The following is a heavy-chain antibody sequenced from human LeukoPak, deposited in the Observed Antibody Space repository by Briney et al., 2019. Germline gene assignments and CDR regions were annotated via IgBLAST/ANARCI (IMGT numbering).Heavy chain of an antibody. D-gene: IGHD2-2*01. CDR1: GYTFTSYG. Sequence: ASVKVSCKASGYTFTSYGISWVRQAPGQGLEWMGWISAYNGNTNYAQKLQGRVTMTTDTSTSTAYMELRSLRSDDTAIYYCAKAGRDIVLLPAASDYWGQGTLITVSS. J-gene: IGHJ4*02. CDR2: ISAYNGNT. V-gene: IGHV1-18*01. CDR3: AKAGRDIVLLPAASDY.